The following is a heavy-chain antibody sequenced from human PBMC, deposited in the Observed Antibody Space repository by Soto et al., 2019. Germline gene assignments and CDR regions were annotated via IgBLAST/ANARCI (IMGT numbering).Heavy chain of an antibody. Sequence: QVQLQQWGAGLLKPSETLSLTCAVYGGSFSGYYWSWIRQPPGKGLEWIGEINHSGSTNYNPSLKSRVTISVDTSKNQFSLKLSSVTAADTAVYYCARGPRDILTGYYYYYYMDVWGKGTTVTVSS. V-gene: IGHV4-34*01. J-gene: IGHJ6*03. D-gene: IGHD3-9*01. CDR3: ARGPRDILTGYYYYYYMDV. CDR1: GGSFSGYY. CDR2: INHSGST.